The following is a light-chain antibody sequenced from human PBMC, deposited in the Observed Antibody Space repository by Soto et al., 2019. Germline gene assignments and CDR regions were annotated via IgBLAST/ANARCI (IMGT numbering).Light chain of an antibody. J-gene: IGLJ2*01. Sequence: QSALTQPPSASGSPGQSVTISCTGTSSDVGYYNYVSWYQHHPGQAPRLMIYEVHKRPSGVPDRFSGSMSGNTACLTVAGLQADDEAAYYCSSQAVWKNYVLVGGGTKLTVL. V-gene: IGLV2-8*01. CDR3: SSQAVWKNYVL. CDR1: SSDVGYYNY. CDR2: EVH.